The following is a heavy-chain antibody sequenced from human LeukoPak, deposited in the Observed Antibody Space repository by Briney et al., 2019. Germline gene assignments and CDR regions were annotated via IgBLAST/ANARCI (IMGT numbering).Heavy chain of an antibody. J-gene: IGHJ4*02. D-gene: IGHD2-2*01. CDR1: GFTFSSYG. CDR3: AKGRTIVVVPAVPFDY. CDR2: IRYDGSNK. Sequence: GESLRLSCAASGFTFSSYGMHWVRQAPGKGLEGVAFIRYDGSNKYYADSVKGRFTISRDNSKNTLYLQMNSLRAEDTAVYYCAKGRTIVVVPAVPFDYWGQGTLVTVSS. V-gene: IGHV3-30*02.